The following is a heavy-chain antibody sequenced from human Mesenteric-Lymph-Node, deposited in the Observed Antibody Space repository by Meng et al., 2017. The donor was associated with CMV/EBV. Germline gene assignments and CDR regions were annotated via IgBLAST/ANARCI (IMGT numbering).Heavy chain of an antibody. D-gene: IGHD3-9*01. CDR1: GFTFSRYP. CDR3: ARSPISSSPNWLFDP. J-gene: IGHJ5*02. Sequence: GESLKISCAASGFTFSRYPMSWVRQVPGKGLEWVSSINWNAGATYYADSVKGRFTISRDDAKNSLYLQMNSLRVDDTALYYCARSPISSSPNWLFDPWGQGTLVTVSS. V-gene: IGHV3-20*04. CDR2: INWNAGAT.